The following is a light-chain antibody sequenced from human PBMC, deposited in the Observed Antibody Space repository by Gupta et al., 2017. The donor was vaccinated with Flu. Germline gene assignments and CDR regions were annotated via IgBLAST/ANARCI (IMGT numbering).Light chain of an antibody. CDR1: ASNIEHNY. CDR3: GTWDSSMTAVL. V-gene: IGLV1-51*01. Sequence: QSVLTQPPSVSAAPGQKVTISCSGSASNIEHNYVSWFQQPPGTAPKPLIHDNDQRPSGIPDRFSPSKSGKYATLQITGLQTGDEADDYCGTWDSSMTAVLFGGGTKLTVL. CDR2: DND. J-gene: IGLJ3*02.